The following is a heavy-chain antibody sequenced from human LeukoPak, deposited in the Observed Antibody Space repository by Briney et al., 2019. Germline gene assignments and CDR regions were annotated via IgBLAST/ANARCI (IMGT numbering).Heavy chain of an antibody. Sequence: GESLKISCQGSGYSFTTYWIGWVRQMPGKGLEWMGIIYPDDSDTRYRPSFQGQVTISVDKSIRTAYLQWSSLKASDTAMYYCARHTGDGDYLDYWGQGTLVTVSS. J-gene: IGHJ4*02. V-gene: IGHV5-51*01. D-gene: IGHD3-10*01. CDR1: GYSFTTYW. CDR2: IYPDDSDT. CDR3: ARHTGDGDYLDY.